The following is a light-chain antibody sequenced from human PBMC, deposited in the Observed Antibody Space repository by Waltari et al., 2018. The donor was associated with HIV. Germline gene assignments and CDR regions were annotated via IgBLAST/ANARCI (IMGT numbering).Light chain of an antibody. CDR1: SGSIATNY. J-gene: IGLJ2*01. V-gene: IGLV6-57*01. Sequence: NFILTQPNSVSESPGKTVTIPCTRSSGSIATNYVQWYQLRPGTSPTTVIYEDNQRPSGVPDRFSGPIDSSSNAAALTTSGLKTEDEADDYCQSYDNTDVVFVGGTRLTVL. CDR2: EDN. CDR3: QSYDNTDVV.